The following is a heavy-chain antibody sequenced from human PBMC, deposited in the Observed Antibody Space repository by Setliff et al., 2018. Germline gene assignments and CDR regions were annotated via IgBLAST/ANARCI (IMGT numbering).Heavy chain of an antibody. D-gene: IGHD3-10*01. CDR1: GNSFTNYW. V-gene: IGHV5-51*01. CDR3: ARVGSQGGYYFDS. J-gene: IGHJ4*02. CDR2: IYPGDSDT. Sequence: GESLKISCKGSGNSFTNYWIGWVRQMPGKGLEWMGIIYPGDSDTRYSPSFRGQVTISADKSINTAYLQWSSLKASDTAIYYCARVGSQGGYYFDSWGQGTLVTVS.